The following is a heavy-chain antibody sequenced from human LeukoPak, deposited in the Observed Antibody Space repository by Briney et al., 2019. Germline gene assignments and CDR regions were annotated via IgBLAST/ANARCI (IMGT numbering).Heavy chain of an antibody. D-gene: IGHD6-19*01. CDR3: ARTSTIAVAGEPDAFDI. CDR1: GFTFSSYW. Sequence: GGSLRLSCAASGFTFSSYWMSWVRQAPGKGLEWVANIKQDGSEKYYVDSVKGRFTISRDNAKNSLYLQMNSLRAEDTAVYYCARTSTIAVAGEPDAFDIWGQGTMVTVSS. J-gene: IGHJ3*02. V-gene: IGHV3-7*01. CDR2: IKQDGSEK.